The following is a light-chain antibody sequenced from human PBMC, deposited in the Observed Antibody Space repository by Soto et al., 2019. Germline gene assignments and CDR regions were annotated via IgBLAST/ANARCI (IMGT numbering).Light chain of an antibody. J-gene: IGLJ2*01. CDR1: SSNIGSNF. CDR2: RNN. Sequence: QSVLTQPPSASGTPGQRVTISCSGSSSNIGSNFVYWYQQFPGTAPKLLIYRNNQRPSGVPDRFSGSKSGTSASLAISGLPSEDEADYYCSSYTTSTTRIIFGGGTKLTVL. V-gene: IGLV1-47*01. CDR3: SSYTTSTTRII.